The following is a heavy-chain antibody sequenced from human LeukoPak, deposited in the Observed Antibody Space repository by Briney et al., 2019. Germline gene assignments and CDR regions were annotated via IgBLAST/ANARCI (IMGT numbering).Heavy chain of an antibody. CDR2: INPNSGGT. J-gene: IGHJ4*02. D-gene: IGHD7-27*01. CDR3: ASLTGDGENFDY. Sequence: SVKVSCKASGYTFTGYYMHWVRQAPGQGLEWMGRINPNSGGTNYAQKFQGRVTMTRDTSISTAYMELSRLRSDDTAVYYCASLTGDGENFDYWGQGTLVTVSS. V-gene: IGHV1-2*06. CDR1: GYTFTGYY.